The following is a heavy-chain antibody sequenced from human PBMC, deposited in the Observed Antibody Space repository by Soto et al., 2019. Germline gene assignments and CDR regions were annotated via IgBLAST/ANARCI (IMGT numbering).Heavy chain of an antibody. CDR2: IYSSGST. CDR1: GASISSSGYH. V-gene: IGHV4-39*01. J-gene: IGHJ4*02. Sequence: QLQLQESGPGLVKPSETLSPTCTVSGASISSSGYHWGWIRQPPGKGLEWIGSIYSSGSTYYNPSLNSRVTISEDMPKSQFSPRLSSVTAADTAVYHCARHRGPTGPKYWGQGTLVTVSS. CDR3: ARHRGPTGPKY. D-gene: IGHD3-10*01.